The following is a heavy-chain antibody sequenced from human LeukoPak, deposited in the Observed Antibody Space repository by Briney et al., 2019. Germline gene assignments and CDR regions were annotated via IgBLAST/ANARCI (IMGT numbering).Heavy chain of an antibody. CDR1: GDSVSSNSAA. CDR3: ARDNGYSSGWLFDY. Sequence: QTLSLTCAISGDSVSSNSAAWNWIRQSPSRGLGWLGRTYYRSKWYNDYAVSVKSRITINPDTSKNQFSLQLNSVTPEDTAVYYCARDNGYSSGWLFDYWGQGTLVTVSS. D-gene: IGHD6-19*01. J-gene: IGHJ4*02. V-gene: IGHV6-1*01. CDR2: TYYRSKWYN.